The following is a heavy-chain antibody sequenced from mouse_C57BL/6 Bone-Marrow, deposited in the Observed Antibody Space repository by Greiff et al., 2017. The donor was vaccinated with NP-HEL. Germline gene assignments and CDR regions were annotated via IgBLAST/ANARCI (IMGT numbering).Heavy chain of an antibody. CDR3: ARRGYYYGSVY. CDR1: GYTFTSYG. Sequence: VKLQESGAELARPGASVKLSCKASGYTFTSYGISWVKQRTGQGLEWIGEIYPRSGNTYYNEKFKGKATLTADKSSSTAYMELRSLTSEDSAVYFCARRGYYYGSVYWGQGTTLTVSS. V-gene: IGHV1-81*01. J-gene: IGHJ2*01. CDR2: IYPRSGNT. D-gene: IGHD1-1*01.